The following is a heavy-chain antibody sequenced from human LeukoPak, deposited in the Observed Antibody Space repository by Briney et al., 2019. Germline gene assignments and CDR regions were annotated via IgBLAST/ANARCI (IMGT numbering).Heavy chain of an antibody. Sequence: GGSLRLSCAASGFTFSSYALSWVRQAPGKGLDWVSAISGSGGRTYYADSVKGRFTISRDKSKNTLYLQMNSLRAEDTAVYYCAKSVTYYYDDIATWGQGTLVTVSS. J-gene: IGHJ5*02. CDR2: ISGSGGRT. CDR3: AKSVTYYYDDIAT. V-gene: IGHV3-23*01. CDR1: GFTFSSYA. D-gene: IGHD3-22*01.